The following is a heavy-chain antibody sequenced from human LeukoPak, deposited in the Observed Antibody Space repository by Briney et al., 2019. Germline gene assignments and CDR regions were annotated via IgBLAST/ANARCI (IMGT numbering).Heavy chain of an antibody. CDR2: FDGNGPNT. V-gene: IGHV3-23*01. CDR1: GFTFNSFA. J-gene: IGHJ4*02. D-gene: IGHD2-8*02. Sequence: QPGVSLRLSCAASGFTFNSFAMTWVRQAPGKGLEWVSGFDGNGPNTYYADSVKGRWTISRDNSRNTLYLEMNSLRPEDTAIYYCAKPRTTGLGWAQFDYWGQGSLVTVSS. CDR3: AKPRTTGLGWAQFDY.